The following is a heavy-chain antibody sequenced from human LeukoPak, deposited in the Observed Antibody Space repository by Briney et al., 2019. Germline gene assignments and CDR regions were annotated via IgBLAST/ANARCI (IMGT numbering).Heavy chain of an antibody. V-gene: IGHV3-33*06. J-gene: IGHJ4*02. D-gene: IGHD4-11*01. CDR3: AKDAQRGFDYSNSLDK. CDR1: GFTFSHYG. Sequence: GGSLRFSCATSGFTFSHYGMDWVRQAPGKGLEWVAVIWSDGTNRYYGDPVKGRFTISRDNFQRTVYLQMDNLRAEDTAVYYCAKDAQRGFDYSNSLDKWGQGTLVTVSS. CDR2: IWSDGTNR.